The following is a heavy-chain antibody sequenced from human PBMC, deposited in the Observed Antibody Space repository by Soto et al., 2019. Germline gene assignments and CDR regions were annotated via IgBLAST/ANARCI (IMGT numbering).Heavy chain of an antibody. CDR2: ISSSSSYI. CDR3: ARDLLLWFGELVYYYYGMDA. D-gene: IGHD3-10*01. Sequence: GGSLRLSCAASGFTFSSYSMNWVRQAPGKGLEWVSSISSSSSYIYYADSVKGRFTISRDNAKNSLYLQMNSLRAEDTAVYYCARDLLLWFGELVYYYYGMDAWGQGTTVTVSS. V-gene: IGHV3-21*01. J-gene: IGHJ6*02. CDR1: GFTFSSYS.